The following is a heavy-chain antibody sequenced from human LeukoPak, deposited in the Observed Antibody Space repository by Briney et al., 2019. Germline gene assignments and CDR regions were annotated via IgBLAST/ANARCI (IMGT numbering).Heavy chain of an antibody. Sequence: PSETLSLTCTVSGGSISSSSYYWGWIRQPPGKGLEWIGSIYYSGSTYYNPSLKSRVTISVDTSKNQFSLKLSSVTAADTAVYYCARLYNYYYDSSGYYWGQGTLVTVSS. V-gene: IGHV4-39*01. D-gene: IGHD3-22*01. J-gene: IGHJ4*02. CDR1: GGSISSSSYY. CDR2: IYYSGST. CDR3: ARLYNYYYDSSGYY.